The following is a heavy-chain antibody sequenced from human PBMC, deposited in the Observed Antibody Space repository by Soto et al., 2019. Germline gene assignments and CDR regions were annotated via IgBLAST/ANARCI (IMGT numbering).Heavy chain of an antibody. J-gene: IGHJ4*02. CDR1: GCTLNNFA. CDR3: AKVRQRFLDILTGATNFDS. V-gene: IGHV3-23*01. Sequence: EVHLSGSGGDLVKPGGSLRLSCEVSGCTLNNFAMSWVRQSPGKGLEWVSTISSDGDLRHYAESVKGRFTISRDNSKSSLFLQMNSLRAEDTALYFCAKVRQRFLDILTGATNFDSWGQGTLVTVSS. D-gene: IGHD3-9*01. CDR2: ISSDGDLR.